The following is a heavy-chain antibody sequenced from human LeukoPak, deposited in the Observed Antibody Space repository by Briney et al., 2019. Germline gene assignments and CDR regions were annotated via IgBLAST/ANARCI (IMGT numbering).Heavy chain of an antibody. J-gene: IGHJ4*02. CDR2: INWNGGST. D-gene: IGHD4-17*01. Sequence: GGSLRLSCAASGFTFGNYGMSWVRQAPGKGLEWVSGINWNGGSTGYADSVEGRFTISRDNAKNSQYLQMNSLRVEDTALYYCARAQTYGDSRLLLDFWGQGTLVTVSS. CDR1: GFTFGNYG. CDR3: ARAQTYGDSRLLLDF. V-gene: IGHV3-20*04.